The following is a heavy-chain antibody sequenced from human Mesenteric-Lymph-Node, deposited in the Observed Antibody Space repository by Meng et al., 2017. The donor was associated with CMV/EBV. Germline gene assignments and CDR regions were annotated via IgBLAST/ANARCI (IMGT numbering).Heavy chain of an antibody. V-gene: IGHV3-21*01. CDR3: AGVVPAAYYYYGMDV. CDR2: ISSSSSYI. Sequence: LSLTCAASGFTFSSYSMNWVRQAPGKGLEWVSSISSSSSYIYYADSVKGRFTISRDNAKNSLYLQMNSLRAEDTAVYYCAGVVPAAYYYYGMDVWGQGTTVTVSS. CDR1: GFTFSSYS. D-gene: IGHD2-2*01. J-gene: IGHJ6*02.